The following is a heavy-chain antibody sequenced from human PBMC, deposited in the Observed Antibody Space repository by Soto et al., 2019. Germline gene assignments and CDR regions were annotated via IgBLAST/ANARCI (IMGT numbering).Heavy chain of an antibody. CDR1: GGTFSSYA. D-gene: IGHD4-17*01. CDR2: IIPIFGTA. CDR3: ARGGYDSPYGDYYYYYYGMDV. Sequence: ASVKVSCKASGGTFSSYAISWVRQAPGQGLEWMGGIIPIFGTANYAQKFQGRVTITADESTSTAYMELSSLRSEDTAVYYCARGGYDSPYGDYYYYYYGMDVWGQGTTVTVSS. V-gene: IGHV1-69*13. J-gene: IGHJ6*02.